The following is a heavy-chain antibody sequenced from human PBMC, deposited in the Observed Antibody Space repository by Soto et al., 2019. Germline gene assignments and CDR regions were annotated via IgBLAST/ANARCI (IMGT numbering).Heavy chain of an antibody. D-gene: IGHD3-16*01. V-gene: IGHV1-69*01. Sequence: QVQLVQSGAEVKKPGSSVKVSCKASGGTFSSYAISWVRQAPGQGLEWMGGIIPIFGTANYAQKFQGRVTITADESTSTAYMGLRSLRSEDTAVYYCAGGGGALRQYAFDIWGQGTMVTVSS. J-gene: IGHJ3*02. CDR3: AGGGGALRQYAFDI. CDR2: IIPIFGTA. CDR1: GGTFSSYA.